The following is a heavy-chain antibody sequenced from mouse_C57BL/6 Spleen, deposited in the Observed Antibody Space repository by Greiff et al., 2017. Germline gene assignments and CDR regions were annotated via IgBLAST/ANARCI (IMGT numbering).Heavy chain of an antibody. V-gene: IGHV1-69*01. CDR2: LDPSDSYT. J-gene: IGHJ3*01. CDR3: ARGGGYGSSWFAY. CDR1: GYTFTSYW. Sequence: QVQLQQPGAELVMPGASVKLSCKASGYTFTSYWMHWVKQRPGQGLEWIGELDPSDSYTNYNQKFKGKSTLTVDKSSSTAYMQLSSLTSEDSAVYYCARGGGYGSSWFAYWGQGTLVTVSA. D-gene: IGHD1-1*01.